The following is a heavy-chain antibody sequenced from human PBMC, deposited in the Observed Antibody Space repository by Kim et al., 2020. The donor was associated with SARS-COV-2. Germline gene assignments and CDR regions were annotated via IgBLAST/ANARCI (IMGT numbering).Heavy chain of an antibody. J-gene: IGHJ3*02. V-gene: IGHV3-15*01. D-gene: IGHD3-22*01. CDR2: IKSKTDGGTT. Sequence: GGSLRLSCAASGFTFSNAWMSWVRQAPGKGLEWVGRIKSKTDGGTTDYAAPVKGRFTISRDDSKNTLYLQMNSLKTEDTAVYYCTTNYGYYDSSGIEGDAFDIWGQGTMVTVSS. CDR3: TTNYGYYDSSGIEGDAFDI. CDR1: GFTFSNAW.